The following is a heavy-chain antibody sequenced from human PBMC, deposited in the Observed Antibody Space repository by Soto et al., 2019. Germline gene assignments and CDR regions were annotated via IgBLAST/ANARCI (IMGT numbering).Heavy chain of an antibody. Sequence: VASVKRSCKASASTFTNFCISWVRQAPGQGLEWMGWISAYNGNTNYAQNFQGRVTMTTDTSTSTAYMELRSLRSDDTAVYYCAADLSSSSEAKGRGYYYYGVDVWGQGTTVTVSS. CDR2: ISAYNGNT. CDR3: AADLSSSSEAKGRGYYYYGVDV. V-gene: IGHV1-18*01. J-gene: IGHJ6*02. CDR1: ASTFTNFC. D-gene: IGHD6-6*01.